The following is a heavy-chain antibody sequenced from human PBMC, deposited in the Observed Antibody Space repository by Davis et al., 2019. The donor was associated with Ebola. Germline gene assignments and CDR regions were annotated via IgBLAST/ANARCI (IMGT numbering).Heavy chain of an antibody. CDR1: GFTFSDHY. Sequence: GESLKISCAASGFTFSDHYMDWVRQAPGKGLEWVGRTRNKANSYTTEYAASVKGRFTISRDDSRNSLYLQMNSLKTEDTAVYYCASSTSFYYYYYMDVWGKGTTVTVSS. D-gene: IGHD2-2*01. CDR2: TRNKANSYTT. V-gene: IGHV3-72*01. J-gene: IGHJ6*03. CDR3: ASSTSFYYYYYMDV.